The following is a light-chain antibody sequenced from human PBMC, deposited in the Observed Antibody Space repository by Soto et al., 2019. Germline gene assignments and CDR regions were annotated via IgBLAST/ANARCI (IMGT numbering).Light chain of an antibody. CDR2: AAS. J-gene: IGKJ2*01. Sequence: GDRVTITCRASQGIKNDLGWYQQRPGKGPKLLIYAASSLQSGVPSRFSGSGSGTDFTLTISSLQPEDFATYYCLQDYNFPYTFGKGTKVDIK. CDR1: QGIKND. CDR3: LQDYNFPYT. V-gene: IGKV1-6*01.